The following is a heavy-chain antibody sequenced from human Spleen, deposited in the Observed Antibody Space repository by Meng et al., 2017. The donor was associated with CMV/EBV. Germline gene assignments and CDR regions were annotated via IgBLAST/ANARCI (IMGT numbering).Heavy chain of an antibody. V-gene: IGHV3-74*01. CDR2: INNDGRST. Sequence: YWMPWVRQAPGKGPVWVSRINNDGRSTDYADSVKGRFTISRDNAKNTLYLQMNSLRAEDTAVYYCTRGRFLEYLVYGEGYYYYGMDVWGQGTTVTVSS. CDR3: TRGRFLEYLVYGEGYYYYGMDV. J-gene: IGHJ6*02. D-gene: IGHD3-3*01. CDR1: YW.